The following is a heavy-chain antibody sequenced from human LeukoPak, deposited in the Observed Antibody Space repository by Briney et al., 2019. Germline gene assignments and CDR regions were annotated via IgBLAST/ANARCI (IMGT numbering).Heavy chain of an antibody. J-gene: IGHJ4*02. CDR1: GFTFSSYW. Sequence: PGGSLRLSCAASGFTFSSYWMHWVRQAPGKGLEWVAVISYDGSNKYYADSVKGRFTISRDNSKNTLYLQMNSLRAEDTAVYYCARDTQAVAASYFDYWGQGTLVTVSS. V-gene: IGHV3-30*03. CDR3: ARDTQAVAASYFDY. D-gene: IGHD6-19*01. CDR2: ISYDGSNK.